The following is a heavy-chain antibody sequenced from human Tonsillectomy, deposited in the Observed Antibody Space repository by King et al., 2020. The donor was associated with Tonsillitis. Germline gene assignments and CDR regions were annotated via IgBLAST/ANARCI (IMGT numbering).Heavy chain of an antibody. CDR3: ASYRQTVTSWDY. D-gene: IGHD4-17*01. CDR2: ISSSSSTT. J-gene: IGHJ4*02. Sequence: VQLVESGGGLIQPGGSLRLSCAASGFTFSSYGMNWVRQAPGKGLEWVSYISSSSSTTYYADSVKGRFTISGDNAKNSLYLQMNSLRAEDTAVYYCASYRQTVTSWDYWGQGTLVTVSS. V-gene: IGHV3-48*04. CDR1: GFTFSSYG.